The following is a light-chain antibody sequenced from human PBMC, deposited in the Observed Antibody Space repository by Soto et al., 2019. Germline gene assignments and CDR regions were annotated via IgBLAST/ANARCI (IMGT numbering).Light chain of an antibody. CDR3: QQYDISSGT. J-gene: IGKJ1*01. CDR1: QSIGVW. CDR2: DAS. V-gene: IGKV1-5*01. Sequence: DIKITQSPATLSSSVGDRVTITCRASQSIGVWLAWYQQKPGRAPKLLIYDASTLQRGVPSRFSGSGSGTEFTLNISSLQPEDFATYYCQQYDISSGTFGQGTKVDIK.